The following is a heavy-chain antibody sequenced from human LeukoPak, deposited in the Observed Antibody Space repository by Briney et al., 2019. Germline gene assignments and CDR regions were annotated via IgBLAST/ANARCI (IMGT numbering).Heavy chain of an antibody. Sequence: PSETLSLTCTVSGGSLSSYYWSWIRQPPGKGLEWIGYIYYSGSTNYNPSLKSRVTISVDTSKTQFSLKLSSVTPADTAVYYCARYSHEGDSSWSFDYWGQGTLVTVSS. V-gene: IGHV4-59*08. J-gene: IGHJ4*02. D-gene: IGHD6-13*01. CDR3: ARYSHEGDSSWSFDY. CDR2: IYYSGST. CDR1: GGSLSSYY.